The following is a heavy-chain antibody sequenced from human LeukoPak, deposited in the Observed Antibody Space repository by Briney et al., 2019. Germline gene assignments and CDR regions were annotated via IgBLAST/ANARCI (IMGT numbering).Heavy chain of an antibody. CDR2: IRSGGTDI. CDR1: GFSLSDFH. CDR3: ARRIAEAGSRAFDI. J-gene: IGHJ3*02. Sequence: GASLRLSCLASGFSLSDFHLSWIRQAPGNGLDPVSYIRSGGTDIFYADSVKGRFTISRDNAKNSLYLQMNSLGAEDTAVYYCARRIAEAGSRAFDIWGQGTMVTVSS. D-gene: IGHD6-13*01. V-gene: IGHV3-11*01.